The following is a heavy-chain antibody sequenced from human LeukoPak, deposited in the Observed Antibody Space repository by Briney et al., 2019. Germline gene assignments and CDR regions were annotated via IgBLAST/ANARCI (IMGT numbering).Heavy chain of an antibody. CDR2: IKSKTDGGTT. J-gene: IGHJ4*02. V-gene: IGHV3-15*01. CDR1: GFTFSDAW. Sequence: GGSLRLSCAASGFTFSDAWMTWVRQAPGKGLEWVGRIKSKTDGGTTDYAAPVKGRSIISRDDSKHMLYLQMNNLKTEDTAVYYCTTPNSNYGFDYWGQGTLVTVSS. D-gene: IGHD4-11*01. CDR3: TTPNSNYGFDY.